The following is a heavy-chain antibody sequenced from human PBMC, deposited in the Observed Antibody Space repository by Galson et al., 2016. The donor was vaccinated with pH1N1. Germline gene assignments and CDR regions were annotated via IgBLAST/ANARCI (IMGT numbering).Heavy chain of an antibody. D-gene: IGHD7-27*01. J-gene: IGHJ4*02. V-gene: IGHV1-46*01. Sequence: SVKVSCKASGYTFTSYYFHWVRQAPGQGLEWMGVIDPSNGGTTYSQKFQGLVTMTRDTSTNTVYMELGGLTSEDTAVYSCIRDLGRLRAYWGQGTLVTVSS. CDR2: IDPSNGGT. CDR1: GYTFTSYY. CDR3: IRDLGRLRAY.